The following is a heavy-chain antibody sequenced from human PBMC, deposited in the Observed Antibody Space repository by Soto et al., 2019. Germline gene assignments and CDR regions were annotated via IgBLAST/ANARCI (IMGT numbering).Heavy chain of an antibody. CDR2: ISTGTGNT. J-gene: IGHJ3*02. D-gene: IGHD3-10*01. CDR3: AREGINAGIRPWGDAFDI. CDR1: GYTSTGYV. Sequence: QVQLVQSGAEVKKPGASVKISCEASGYTSTGYVMHWVRQAPGQRPEWMGWISTGTGNTRSSQRFQGRVTFTGDAYASTFYMGLSSLTFEDTAVYYCAREGINAGIRPWGDAFDIWGQGTMVTVSS. V-gene: IGHV1-3*04.